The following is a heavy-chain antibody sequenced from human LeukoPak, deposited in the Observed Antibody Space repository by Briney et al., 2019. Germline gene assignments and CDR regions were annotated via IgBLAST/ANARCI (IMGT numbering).Heavy chain of an antibody. V-gene: IGHV5-51*01. D-gene: IGHD5-12*01. CDR1: GSSFTSYW. Sequence: GESLQISCKGSGSSFTSYWIGWVRQMPGKGLEWMGIIYPGDSDTRYSPSFQGQVTISADKSISTAYLQWSSLKASDTAMYYCASHQTNSGYDNFDYWGQGTLVTVSS. CDR2: IYPGDSDT. J-gene: IGHJ4*02. CDR3: ASHQTNSGYDNFDY.